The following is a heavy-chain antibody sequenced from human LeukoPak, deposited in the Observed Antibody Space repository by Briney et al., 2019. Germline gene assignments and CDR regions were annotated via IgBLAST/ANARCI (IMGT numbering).Heavy chain of an antibody. Sequence: MTSETLSLTCTVSGGSISSYYWSWIRQPPGKGLEWIGYIYYSGSTNYNPSLKSRVTISVDTSKNQFSLKLSSVTAADTAVYYCVRFIKGSGSYYKGLYYYYMDVWGKGTTVTVSS. CDR2: IYYSGST. CDR3: VRFIKGSGSYYKGLYYYYMDV. CDR1: GGSISSYY. J-gene: IGHJ6*03. V-gene: IGHV4-59*01. D-gene: IGHD3-10*01.